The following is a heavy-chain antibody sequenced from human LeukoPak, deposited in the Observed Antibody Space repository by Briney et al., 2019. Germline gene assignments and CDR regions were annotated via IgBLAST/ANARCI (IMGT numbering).Heavy chain of an antibody. CDR3: ARESRITMVRGAYD. Sequence: PGRSLRLSCAASGFTFSSYAIHWVRQAPGKGLEWVAVISYDGSNKYYADSVKGRFTISRDNAKNSLYLQMNSLRAEDTAVYYCARESRITMVRGAYDWGQGTLVTVSS. D-gene: IGHD3-10*01. J-gene: IGHJ4*02. V-gene: IGHV3-30*07. CDR2: ISYDGSNK. CDR1: GFTFSSYA.